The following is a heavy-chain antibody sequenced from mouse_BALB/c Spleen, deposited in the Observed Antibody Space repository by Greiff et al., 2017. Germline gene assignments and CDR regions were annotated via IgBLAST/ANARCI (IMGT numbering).Heavy chain of an antibody. D-gene: IGHD1-1*01. CDR1: GYSFTGYY. CDR2: ISCYNGAT. J-gene: IGHJ4*01. V-gene: IGHV1S34*01. CDR3: AREGGSTLYYYAMDY. Sequence: LVKTGASVKISCKASGYSFTGYYMHWVKQSHGKSLEWIGYISCYNGATSYNQKFKGKATFTVDTSSSTAYMQFNSLTSEDSAVYYCAREGGSTLYYYAMDYWGQGTSGTVSS.